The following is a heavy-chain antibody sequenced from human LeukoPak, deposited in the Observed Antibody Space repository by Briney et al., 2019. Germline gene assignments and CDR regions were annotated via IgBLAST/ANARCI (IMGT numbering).Heavy chain of an antibody. Sequence: PGGSLRLSCAASGFTFSSYAMHWVRQAPGKGLEWEAVISYDGSNKYYADSVKGRFTISRDNSKNTLYLQMNSLRAEDTAVYYCARDTDFDYWGQGTLVTVSS. V-gene: IGHV3-30-3*01. D-gene: IGHD4-17*01. CDR2: ISYDGSNK. J-gene: IGHJ4*02. CDR3: ARDTDFDY. CDR1: GFTFSSYA.